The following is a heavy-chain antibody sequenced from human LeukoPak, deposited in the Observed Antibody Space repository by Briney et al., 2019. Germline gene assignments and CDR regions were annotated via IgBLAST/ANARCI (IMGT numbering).Heavy chain of an antibody. D-gene: IGHD3-22*01. CDR2: IYPGDSDT. CDR3: ARRRYYYDSSGYYKTDAFDI. Sequence: GESLKISCKGSGSSFTSYWIGWVRQMPGKGLEWMGIIYPGDSDTRYSPSFQGQVTISADKSISTAYLQWSSLKASDTAMYYCARRRYYYDSSGYYKTDAFDIWGQGTMVTVSS. J-gene: IGHJ3*02. CDR1: GSSFTSYW. V-gene: IGHV5-51*01.